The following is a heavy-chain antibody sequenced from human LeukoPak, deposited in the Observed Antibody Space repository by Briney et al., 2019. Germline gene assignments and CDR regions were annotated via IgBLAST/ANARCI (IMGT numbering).Heavy chain of an antibody. CDR2: IIPIFGTA. CDR1: GGTFSSYA. Sequence: SVKVSCKASGGTFSSYAISWVRQAPGQGVEWMGGIIPIFGTANYAQKFQGRVTITADESTSTAYMELSSLRSEDTAVYYCARSVSTGVVAATFDYWGQGTLVTVSS. V-gene: IGHV1-69*13. D-gene: IGHD2-15*01. CDR3: ARSVSTGVVAATFDY. J-gene: IGHJ4*02.